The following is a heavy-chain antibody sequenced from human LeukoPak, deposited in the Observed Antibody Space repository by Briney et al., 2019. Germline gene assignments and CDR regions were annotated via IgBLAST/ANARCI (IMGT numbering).Heavy chain of an antibody. D-gene: IGHD2-21*02. CDR3: ARDLAVTGVRGEDY. Sequence: SETLSLTCTVSGYSISSGYYWGWIRQPPGKGLEWIGSIYHSGSTYYNPSLKSRVTISVDTSKNQFSLKLSSVTAADTAVYYCARDLAVTGVRGEDYWGQGTLVTVSS. CDR1: GYSISSGYY. J-gene: IGHJ4*02. V-gene: IGHV4-38-2*02. CDR2: IYHSGST.